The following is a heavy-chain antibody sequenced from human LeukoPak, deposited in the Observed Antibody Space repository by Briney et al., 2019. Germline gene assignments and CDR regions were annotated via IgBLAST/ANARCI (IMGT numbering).Heavy chain of an antibody. V-gene: IGHV3-15*01. D-gene: IGHD3-3*01. Sequence: PGGSLRLSCAASGFTFSNAWMSWVRQAPGKGLEWVGRIKSKTDGGTTDYAAPVKGRFTISRDDSKNTLYLQMNSLKTEDTAVYYCTTFSFGVVPGPSYYYYMDVWGKGTTVTVSS. CDR3: TTFSFGVVPGPSYYYYMDV. J-gene: IGHJ6*03. CDR1: GFTFSNAW. CDR2: IKSKTDGGTT.